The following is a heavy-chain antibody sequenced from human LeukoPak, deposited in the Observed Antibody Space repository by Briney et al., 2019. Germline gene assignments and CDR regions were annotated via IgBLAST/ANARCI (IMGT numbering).Heavy chain of an antibody. V-gene: IGHV3-66*01. D-gene: IGHD6-19*01. CDR2: IYSGGST. CDR3: AREGQWLVPSGGAFDI. CDR1: GFPVSRNY. J-gene: IGHJ3*02. Sequence: GGSLRLSRAPSGFPVSRNYMLWVRQAPGKGLEWVSVIYSGGSTYYADSVKGRFTISRDNSKNTLYLQMNSLRAEDTSVYYCAREGQWLVPSGGAFDIRGQGTVVTVFS.